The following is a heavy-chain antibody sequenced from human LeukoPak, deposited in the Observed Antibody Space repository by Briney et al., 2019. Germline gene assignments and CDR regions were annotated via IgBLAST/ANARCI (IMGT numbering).Heavy chain of an antibody. CDR2: INPNSGGT. V-gene: IGHV1-2*02. CDR1: GYTFTGYY. J-gene: IGHJ4*02. D-gene: IGHD3-9*01. Sequence: ASVKVSCKASGYTFTGYYMHWVRQAPGQGLEWMGWINPNSGGTNYAQKFQGRVTMTRDTSISTAYMELSRLRSEDTAVYYCAREGGVRYFDWLPTNFDYWGQGTLVTVSS. CDR3: AREGGVRYFDWLPTNFDY.